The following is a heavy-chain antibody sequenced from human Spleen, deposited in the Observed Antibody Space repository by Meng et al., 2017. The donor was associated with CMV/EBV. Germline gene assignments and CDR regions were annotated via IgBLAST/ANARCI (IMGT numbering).Heavy chain of an antibody. Sequence: SETLSLTCTVSGGSVSSGSYYWSWIRQPPGKGLEWIGYIYDSGSTNYNPSLKSRVTISAATSKNQFSLKLSSVTAADTAVYYCASGGIAVAGTVRGMDVWGQGTTVTVSS. J-gene: IGHJ6*02. D-gene: IGHD6-19*01. V-gene: IGHV4-61*01. CDR1: GGSVSSGSYY. CDR2: IYDSGST. CDR3: ASGGIAVAGTVRGMDV.